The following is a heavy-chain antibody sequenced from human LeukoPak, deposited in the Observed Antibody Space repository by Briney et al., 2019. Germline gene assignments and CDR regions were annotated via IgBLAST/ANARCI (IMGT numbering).Heavy chain of an antibody. CDR1: GFTFSSYW. V-gene: IGHV3-74*01. Sequence: PGGSLRLSCAASGFTFSSYWMHCVRHTPGKGLVWVSRINTDGSRTNYADSVKGRFTISRDNAKNTLYLQMNSLRAEDTAVYYCVRSAFLSTEFYFDYWGQGALVTVSS. J-gene: IGHJ4*02. CDR2: INTDGSRT. D-gene: IGHD5/OR15-5a*01. CDR3: VRSAFLSTEFYFDY.